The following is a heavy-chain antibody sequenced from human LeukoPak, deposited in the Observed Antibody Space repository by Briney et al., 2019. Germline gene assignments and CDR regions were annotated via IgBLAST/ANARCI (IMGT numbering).Heavy chain of an antibody. CDR3: ARDIGSGWYLIDY. V-gene: IGHV3-21*01. J-gene: IGHJ4*02. CDR2: ISSSSSYI. D-gene: IGHD6-19*01. CDR1: GFTFSSYS. Sequence: GSLRLSCAASGFTFSSYSMNWVRQAPGKGLEWVSSISSSSSYIYYADSVKGRFTISRDNAKNSLYLQMNSLRAEDTAVYYCARDIGSGWYLIDYWGQGTLVTVSS.